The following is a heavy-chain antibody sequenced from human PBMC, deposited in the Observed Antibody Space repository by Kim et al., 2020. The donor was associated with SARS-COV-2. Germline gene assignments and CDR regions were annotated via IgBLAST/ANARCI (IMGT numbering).Heavy chain of an antibody. D-gene: IGHD2-2*01. CDR1: GFTFSSYW. CDR2: IKQDGSEK. CDR3: ARDRIVVVPAAILYYYYGMDV. V-gene: IGHV3-7*03. J-gene: IGHJ6*02. Sequence: GGSLRLSCAASGFTFSSYWMSWVRQAPGKGLEWVANIKQDGSEKYYLDSVKGRFTISRDNAKNSLYLQMNSLRAEDTAVHYCARDRIVVVPAAILYYYYGMDVWGQGTTVTVSS.